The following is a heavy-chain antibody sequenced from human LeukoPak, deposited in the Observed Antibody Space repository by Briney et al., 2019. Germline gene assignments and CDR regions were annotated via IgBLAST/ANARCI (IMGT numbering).Heavy chain of an antibody. J-gene: IGHJ3*01. CDR1: GFSFSNYA. Sequence: GGSLRLSCAASGFSFSNYAMDWVPQAQGKGLEWVAVISKDGSMKYYSDSVKGRFTVSRDNSIHTLYLEMNSLKTEDTAVYYCAGESFDFWSQGTMVTVSS. CDR2: ISKDGSMK. CDR3: AGESFDF. V-gene: IGHV3-30*04.